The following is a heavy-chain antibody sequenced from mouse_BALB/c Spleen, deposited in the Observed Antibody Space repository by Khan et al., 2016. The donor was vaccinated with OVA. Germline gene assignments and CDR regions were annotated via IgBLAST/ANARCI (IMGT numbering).Heavy chain of an antibody. CDR2: ISSGGNYT. J-gene: IGHJ2*01. D-gene: IGHD1-1*01. CDR1: GFTFSSYG. V-gene: IGHV5-6*01. Sequence: EVELVESGGDLVKPGGSLKLSCAASGFTFSSYGMSWVRQTPDKRLEWVATISSGGNYTYYPDSVKGRFTISRDNAKNTRYLQMSSLKSEDTAMYFCATLYFYGSRVYFDYWGQGTTLTVSS. CDR3: ATLYFYGSRVYFDY.